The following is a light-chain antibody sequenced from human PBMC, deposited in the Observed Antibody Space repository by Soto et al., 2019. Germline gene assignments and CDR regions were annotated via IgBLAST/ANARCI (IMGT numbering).Light chain of an antibody. CDR2: GAS. CDR3: QQYNNWPPAYT. CDR1: QSVSNN. Sequence: DIVMTQSPATLSVSPGDRATLSCRASQSVSNNLAWYQQKPGQAPRLLIYGASTRATGIPARFSGSGSGTESTLTLSSRQSEDAEVYYCQQYNNWPPAYTFGQGTKLVIK. J-gene: IGKJ2*01. V-gene: IGKV3-15*01.